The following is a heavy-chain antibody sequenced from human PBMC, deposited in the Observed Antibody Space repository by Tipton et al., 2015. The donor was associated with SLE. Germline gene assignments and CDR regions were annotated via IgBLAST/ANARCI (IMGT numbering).Heavy chain of an antibody. CDR1: GFTFSSYG. Sequence: SLRLSCTASGFTFSSYGMNWVRQAPGKGLEWVAVIWFDGSKKFYADSVKGRYTISRDDSKNTLYLQMNSLRAEDTAVYHCAREGSTFKDFWSGYTEGFLDYWGQGTLVTVSS. J-gene: IGHJ4*02. V-gene: IGHV3-33*01. CDR3: AREGSTFKDFWSGYTEGFLDY. CDR2: IWFDGSKK. D-gene: IGHD3-3*01.